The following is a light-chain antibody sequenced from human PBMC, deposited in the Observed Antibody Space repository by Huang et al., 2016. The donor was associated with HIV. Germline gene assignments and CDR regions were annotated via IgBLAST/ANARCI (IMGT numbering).Light chain of an antibody. CDR1: QSLLHSNGYNY. Sequence: DIVMTQSTLSLPVTPGEPASISCRSSQSLLHSNGYNYLDWYLQKPGQSPQLLIYLGSNRASGVPDRFSASGSGTDFTLKISRVEAEDVGVYYCMQALQTELTFGGGTKVEIK. CDR2: LGS. J-gene: IGKJ4*01. CDR3: MQALQTELT. V-gene: IGKV2-28*01.